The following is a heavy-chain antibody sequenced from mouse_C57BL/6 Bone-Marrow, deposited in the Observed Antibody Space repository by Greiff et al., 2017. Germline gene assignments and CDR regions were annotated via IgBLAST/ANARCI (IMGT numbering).Heavy chain of an antibody. D-gene: IGHD1-1*01. CDR3: ARGDYYGSSAWFAY. J-gene: IGHJ3*01. CDR2: IYPRSGNT. V-gene: IGHV1-81*01. Sequence: LVESGAELARPGASVKLSCKASGYTFTSYGISWVKQRTGQGLEWIGEIYPRSGNTYYNEKFKGKATLTADNSSSTAYMELRSLTSEDSAVYFCARGDYYGSSAWFAYWGQGTLVTVSA. CDR1: GYTFTSYG.